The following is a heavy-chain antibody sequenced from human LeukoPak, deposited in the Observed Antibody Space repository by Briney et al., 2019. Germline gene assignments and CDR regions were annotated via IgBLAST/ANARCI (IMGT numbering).Heavy chain of an antibody. Sequence: SDTLSLTCTVSGGSISSSHWSWIRQPPERGLEWIGYTAHSGSTNYKPSLKSRVSISIDTSKNQFSLKLTSVTAADTAMYYCARGYYDARGDSNPFDIWGQRTMVTVSS. D-gene: IGHD3-22*01. V-gene: IGHV4-59*07. J-gene: IGHJ3*02. CDR2: TAHSGST. CDR3: ARGYYDARGDSNPFDI. CDR1: GGSISSSH.